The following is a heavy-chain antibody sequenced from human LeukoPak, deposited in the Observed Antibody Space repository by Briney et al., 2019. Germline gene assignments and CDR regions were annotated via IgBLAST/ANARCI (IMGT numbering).Heavy chain of an antibody. Sequence: ASVKVSCKASGYTFTGYYMHWVRQAPGQGLEWMGWINPNSGGTNYAQKFQGRVTMTRDTSISTAYMELSRLRSDDTAVYYCARGKFQWLVPNRIYYFDYWGQGTLVTVSS. CDR3: ARGKFQWLVPNRIYYFDY. D-gene: IGHD6-19*01. J-gene: IGHJ4*02. V-gene: IGHV1-2*02. CDR2: INPNSGGT. CDR1: GYTFTGYY.